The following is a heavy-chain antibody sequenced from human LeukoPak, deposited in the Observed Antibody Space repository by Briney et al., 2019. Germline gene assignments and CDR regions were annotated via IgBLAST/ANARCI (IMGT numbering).Heavy chain of an antibody. CDR2: IWYDGSYK. J-gene: IGHJ4*02. Sequence: GGSLRLSCAASGFTFSSYGMHWVRQAPGKGLEWVAVIWYDGSYKSYADSVKGRFTISRDNSKNTLYLQMNSLRAEDTAVYYCAKDLTDSSSSYYFDYWGQGTLVTVSS. D-gene: IGHD6-6*01. CDR1: GFTFSSYG. V-gene: IGHV3-33*06. CDR3: AKDLTDSSSSYYFDY.